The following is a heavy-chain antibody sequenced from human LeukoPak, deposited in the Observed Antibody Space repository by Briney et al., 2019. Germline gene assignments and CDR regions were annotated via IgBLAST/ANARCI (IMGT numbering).Heavy chain of an antibody. CDR2: INPSGGST. V-gene: IGHV1-46*01. J-gene: IGHJ6*03. D-gene: IGHD4-17*01. Sequence: ASVKVSCKASGYTFTSYYMHWVRQAPGQGLEWMGIINPSGGSTSYAQKFQGRVTMTRNTSISTAYMELSSLRSEDTAVYYCARGLRRYYMDVWGKGTTVTISS. CDR3: ARGLRRYYMDV. CDR1: GYTFTSYY.